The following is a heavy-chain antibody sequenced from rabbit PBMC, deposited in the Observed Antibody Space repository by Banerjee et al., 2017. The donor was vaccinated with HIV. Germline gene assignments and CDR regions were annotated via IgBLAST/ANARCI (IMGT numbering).Heavy chain of an antibody. CDR3: ARGLYDGITRMKL. V-gene: IGHV1S45*01. J-gene: IGHJ6*01. D-gene: IGHD4-2*01. CDR2: IYTGDGNT. CDR1: GFSFSSSYW. Sequence: PGASLTLTCTASGFSFSSSYWICWVRQAPGKGLEWIACIYTGDGNTYYASWAKGRFTISKTSSTTVTLQMTSLTAADTATYFCARGLYDGITRMKLWGPGTLVTVS.